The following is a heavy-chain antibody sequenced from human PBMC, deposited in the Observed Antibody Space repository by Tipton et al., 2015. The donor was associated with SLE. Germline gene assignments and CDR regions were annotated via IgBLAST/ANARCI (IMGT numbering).Heavy chain of an antibody. J-gene: IGHJ3*02. D-gene: IGHD1-26*01. CDR2: IYYSGST. CDR1: GGSISSHY. CDR3: ARLYSGSRGAFDI. Sequence: TLSLTCTVSGGSISSHYWSWIRQPPGKGLEWIGYIYYSGSTNYNPSLKSRVTISVDTSKNQFSLKLSSVTALDTAVYYCARLYSGSRGAFDIWGQGTMVTVSS. V-gene: IGHV4-59*11.